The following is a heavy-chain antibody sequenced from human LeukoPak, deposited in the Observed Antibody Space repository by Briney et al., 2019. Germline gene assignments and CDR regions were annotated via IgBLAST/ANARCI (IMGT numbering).Heavy chain of an antibody. CDR3: ARDGPIFGPYYYYMDV. V-gene: IGHV4-59*01. CDR1: GGSISSYY. J-gene: IGHJ6*03. D-gene: IGHD3-3*01. CDR2: IYYSGST. Sequence: SETLSLTCTVSGGSISSYYWSWIRQPPGKGLEWIGYIYYSGSTNYNPSLKSRVTISVDTSKNQFSLKLSSVTAADTAVYYCARDGPIFGPYYYYMDVWGKGTTVTVSS.